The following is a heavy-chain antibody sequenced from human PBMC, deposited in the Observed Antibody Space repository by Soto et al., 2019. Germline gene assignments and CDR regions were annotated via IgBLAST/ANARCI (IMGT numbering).Heavy chain of an antibody. Sequence: SVEVSYKASGGTFRSYAISWGRQAPGQGLEWMGGIIPIFGTANYAQKFQGRVTITADESTSTDYMELSSLRSEDTAVYYCARGGYLDANCFDYWGQGTLVTVYS. CDR1: GGTFRSYA. V-gene: IGHV1-69*13. J-gene: IGHJ4*02. CDR2: IIPIFGTA. D-gene: IGHD6-13*01. CDR3: ARGGYLDANCFDY.